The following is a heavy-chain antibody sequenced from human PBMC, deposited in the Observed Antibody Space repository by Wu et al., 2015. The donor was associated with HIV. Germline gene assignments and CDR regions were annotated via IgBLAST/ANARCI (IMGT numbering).Heavy chain of an antibody. Sequence: QVQLVQSGAEVKKPGSSVKVSCKASGGTFSSYAISWVRQAPGQGLEWMGRIIPIFLTANYAQKFQGRITITADESTSTAYMELTSLRSEDTAVYYCARADAQGIAEKYFQHWGQGHPGHRLL. D-gene: IGHD6-13*01. CDR3: ARADAQGIAEKYFQH. CDR2: IIPIFLTA. V-gene: IGHV1-69*15. CDR1: GGTFSSYA. J-gene: IGHJ1*01.